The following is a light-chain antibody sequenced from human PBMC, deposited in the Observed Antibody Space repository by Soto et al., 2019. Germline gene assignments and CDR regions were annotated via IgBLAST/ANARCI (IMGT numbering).Light chain of an antibody. V-gene: IGKV3-15*01. CDR2: GAS. J-gene: IGKJ2*01. CDR3: QQYNNWPPMYT. Sequence: EIVLTQSPGTLSLSPGDRATLSCRASQSVSSDYVAWFQQKPGQAPRLLIHGASTRATGIPARFSGSGSGTEFTLTISSLQSGDFAVYYCQQYNNWPPMYTFGQGTKVDIK. CDR1: QSVSSD.